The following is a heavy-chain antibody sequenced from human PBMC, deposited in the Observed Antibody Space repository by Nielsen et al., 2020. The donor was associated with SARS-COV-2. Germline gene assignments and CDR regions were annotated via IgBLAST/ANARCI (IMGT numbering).Heavy chain of an antibody. CDR1: GFTFSSYA. CDR2: ISGSGGST. CDR3: AKDRVYDSSGYYGDY. V-gene: IGHV3-23*01. J-gene: IGHJ4*02. D-gene: IGHD3-22*01. Sequence: GESLKISCAASGFTFSSYAMSWVRQAPGKGLEWVSAISGSGGSTYYADSVKGRFTISRDNSKNTLYLQMNSLRAEDTAVYYCAKDRVYDSSGYYGDYWGQGTLVTVSS.